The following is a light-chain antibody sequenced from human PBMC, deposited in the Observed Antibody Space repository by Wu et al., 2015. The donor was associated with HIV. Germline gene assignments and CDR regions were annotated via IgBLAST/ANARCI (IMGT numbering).Light chain of an antibody. CDR1: QSVRSY. CDR2: DAS. CDR3: QQRHNWPT. Sequence: EVVLTQSPATLSLSPGERATLSCRASQSVRSYLAWYQQKAGQAPRLLIYDASNRATGIPARFSGSGSETDFTLTISSLEPEDFAVYYCQQRHNWPTFGQGTRLEIK. V-gene: IGKV3-11*01. J-gene: IGKJ5*01.